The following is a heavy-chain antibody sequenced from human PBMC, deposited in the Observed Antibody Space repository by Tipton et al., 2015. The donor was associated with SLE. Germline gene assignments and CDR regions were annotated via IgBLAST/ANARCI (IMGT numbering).Heavy chain of an antibody. J-gene: IGHJ4*02. CDR2: SNDSGRA. D-gene: IGHD4-23*01. V-gene: IGHV4-39*07. CDR3: ARGKISWAIFVVKNYLDS. Sequence: TLSLTCTVSGVSISSRTYYWGWIRQPPGKGLEWIGESNDSGRANYNPALKSRATISFDTSKNQFSLRLTSVTAADTAVYYCARGKISWAIFVVKNYLDSWGQGTLVTVSS. CDR1: GVSISSRTYY.